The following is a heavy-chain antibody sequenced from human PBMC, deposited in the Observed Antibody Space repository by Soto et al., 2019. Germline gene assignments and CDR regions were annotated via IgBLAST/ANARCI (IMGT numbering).Heavy chain of an antibody. CDR3: ARYTIFGVVSHSRPYYFDY. J-gene: IGHJ4*02. Sequence: ASVKVSCKASGYTFTSYGISWVRQAPGQGLEWMGWISAYNGNTNYAQKLQGRVTMTTDTSTSTAYMELRSLRSDDTAVYYCARYTIFGVVSHSRPYYFDYWGQGTLVTVSS. CDR2: ISAYNGNT. V-gene: IGHV1-18*04. CDR1: GYTFTSYG. D-gene: IGHD3-3*01.